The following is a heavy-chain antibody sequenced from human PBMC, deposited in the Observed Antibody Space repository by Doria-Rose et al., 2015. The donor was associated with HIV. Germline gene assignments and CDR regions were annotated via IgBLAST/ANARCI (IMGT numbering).Heavy chain of an antibody. CDR2: INHSGST. CDR1: GGSFSGYY. V-gene: IGHV4-34*01. CDR3: ARGLLRGGWNDVDYYYGMDV. D-gene: IGHD1-1*01. Sequence: QVQLQQWDAGLVQPSETLSLTCAVFGGSFSGYYWSWIRQPPGKGLEWIGAINHSGSTNYKTFRKSRVTISLDTSKNLFSLKLSSVTAADTAVYYCARGLLRGGWNDVDYYYGMDVWGQGTTVTVSS. J-gene: IGHJ6*02.